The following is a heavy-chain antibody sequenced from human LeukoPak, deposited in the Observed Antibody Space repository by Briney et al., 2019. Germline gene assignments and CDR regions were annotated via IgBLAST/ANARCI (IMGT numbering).Heavy chain of an antibody. J-gene: IGHJ4*02. D-gene: IGHD5-18*01. V-gene: IGHV3-23*01. CDR2: ICGSGGST. Sequence: GGSLRLSCAASGFSFSNYAMHWVRQAPGEGLEWVSGICGSGGSTYYVDSVKGRFCISRDNSDSPLYLQMNGLRAEDTAVYYCAKVRYTYGPGDYWGQGTLVAVSS. CDR1: GFSFSNYA. CDR3: AKVRYTYGPGDY.